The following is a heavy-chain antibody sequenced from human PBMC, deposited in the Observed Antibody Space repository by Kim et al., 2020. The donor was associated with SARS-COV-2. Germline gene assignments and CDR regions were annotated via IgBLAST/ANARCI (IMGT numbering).Heavy chain of an antibody. D-gene: IGHD3-10*01. J-gene: IGHJ4*02. CDR3: ARHYYGSGSYFDY. Sequence: NPSLKSRVTISVDTSKNQFSLKLSSVTAADTAVYYCARHYYGSGSYFDYWGQGTLVTVSS. V-gene: IGHV4-59*08.